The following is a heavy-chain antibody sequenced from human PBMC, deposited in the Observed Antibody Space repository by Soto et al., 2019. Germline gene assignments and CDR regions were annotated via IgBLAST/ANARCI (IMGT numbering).Heavy chain of an antibody. J-gene: IGHJ4*02. Sequence: EVQLLESGGGLVQPGGSLRLSCAASGFTFSSYAMSWVRQAPGKGLEWVSAISGSGGSTYYADSVKGRFTISRDNSKNTLYLQMNSLRAEDTAVYYCAQSGHGAREFDYWGQGTLVTVSS. CDR2: ISGSGGST. CDR3: AQSGHGAREFDY. D-gene: IGHD1-26*01. V-gene: IGHV3-23*01. CDR1: GFTFSSYA.